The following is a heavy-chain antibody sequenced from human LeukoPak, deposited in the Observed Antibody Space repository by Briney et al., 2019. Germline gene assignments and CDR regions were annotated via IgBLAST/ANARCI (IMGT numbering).Heavy chain of an antibody. CDR3: ARRYSGSYPRMDV. V-gene: IGHV4-39*01. CDR2: IYYSGGT. Sequence: SETLSLTCTVSGGSISSSSYYWDWIRQPPGQGLEWIGGIYYSGGTYYNPSLKSRVAISVDTSKNQFSLKLSSVTAADTAVYYCARRYSGSYPRMDVWGQGTAVTVSS. D-gene: IGHD1-26*01. J-gene: IGHJ6*02. CDR1: GGSISSSSYY.